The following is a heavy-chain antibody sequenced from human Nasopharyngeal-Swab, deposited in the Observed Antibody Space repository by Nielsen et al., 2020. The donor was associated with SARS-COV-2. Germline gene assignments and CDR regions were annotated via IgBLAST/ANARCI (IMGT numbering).Heavy chain of an antibody. CDR3: AKVVGAITIFGVVIKKAHGMDV. V-gene: IGHV3-23*03. D-gene: IGHD3-3*01. J-gene: IGHJ6*02. Sequence: VRQAPGKGLEWVSVIYSGGSSTYYADSVKGRFTISRDNSKNTLYLQMNSLRAEDTAVYYCAKVVGAITIFGVVIKKAHGMDVWGQGTTITVSS. CDR2: IYSGGSST.